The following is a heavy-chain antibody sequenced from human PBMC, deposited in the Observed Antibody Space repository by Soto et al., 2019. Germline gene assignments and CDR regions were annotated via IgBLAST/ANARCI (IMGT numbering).Heavy chain of an antibody. Sequence: SETLSLTCTVSGGSVSSGSYYWSWIRQPPGKGLEWIGYIYYSGSTNYNTSLKSRVTISVDTSKNQFSLKLSSVTAADTAVYYCARSKAVTTVAEYFQHWGQGTLVTVSS. J-gene: IGHJ1*01. V-gene: IGHV4-61*01. CDR1: GGSVSSGSYY. D-gene: IGHD4-17*01. CDR2: IYYSGST. CDR3: ARSKAVTTVAEYFQH.